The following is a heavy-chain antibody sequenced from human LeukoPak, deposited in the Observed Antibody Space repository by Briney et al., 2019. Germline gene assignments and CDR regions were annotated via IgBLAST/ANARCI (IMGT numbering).Heavy chain of an antibody. CDR2: IIPIFGTA. V-gene: IGHV1-69*13. J-gene: IGHJ5*02. Sequence: ASVKVSCKASGGTFSSYAISWVRQAPGQGLEWMGGIIPIFGTANYAQKFQGRVTITADESTSTAYMELSSLRSEDTAVYYCARELNDYGDFLLINWFDPWGQGTLVTVSS. CDR1: GGTFSSYA. CDR3: ARELNDYGDFLLINWFDP. D-gene: IGHD4-17*01.